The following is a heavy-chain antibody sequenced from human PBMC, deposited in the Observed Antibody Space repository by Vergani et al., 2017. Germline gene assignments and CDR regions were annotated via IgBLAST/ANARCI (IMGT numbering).Heavy chain of an antibody. CDR1: GFTFGDYA. V-gene: IGHV3-49*03. D-gene: IGHD2-15*01. CDR2: IRSKAYGGTT. J-gene: IGHJ6*02. CDR3: XREVVVGGSPWSGNYYYGMDV. Sequence: EVQLVESGGGLVQPGRSLRLSCTASGFTFGDYAMSWFRQAPGKGLEWVGFIRSKAYGGTTEYAASVKGRFTISRDDSKSIAYLQMNSLRAEDTAVYYCXREVVVGGSPWSGNYYYGMDVWGQGTTVTVSS.